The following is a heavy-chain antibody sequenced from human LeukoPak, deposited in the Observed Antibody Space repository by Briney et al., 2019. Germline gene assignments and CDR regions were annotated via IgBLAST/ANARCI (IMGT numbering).Heavy chain of an antibody. CDR1: GFTFDNYA. D-gene: IGHD4-17*01. CDR2: IRSRGDDT. V-gene: IGHV3-23*01. Sequence: GGSLRLSCSASGFTFDNYAMTWVRQGPGKGLEWVSDIRSRGDDTYYADSVKGRFIISRDNSKNTLYLQMSSLRAEDTAVYYCARDRLHYVEYEKTFDYWGQGTLVTVSS. J-gene: IGHJ4*02. CDR3: ARDRLHYVEYEKTFDY.